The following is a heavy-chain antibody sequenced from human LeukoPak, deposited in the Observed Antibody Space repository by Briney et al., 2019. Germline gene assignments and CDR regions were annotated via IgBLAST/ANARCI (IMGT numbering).Heavy chain of an antibody. Sequence: SETLSLTCTVSGGSISSGDYIWTWIRNPPGKGPEWIGRMHYGGSPSYNPSLQSRVTISADTSKNQFSLSLYSVTAADTAVYYCTRGLPSDKIDYWGQGTLVTVSS. CDR2: MHYGGSP. CDR1: GGSISSGDYI. J-gene: IGHJ4*02. CDR3: TRGLPSDKIDY. V-gene: IGHV4-30-4*01. D-gene: IGHD2-15*01.